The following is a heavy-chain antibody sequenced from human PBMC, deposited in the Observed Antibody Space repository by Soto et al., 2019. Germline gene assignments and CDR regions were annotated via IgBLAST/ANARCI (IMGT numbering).Heavy chain of an antibody. CDR1: GGSISSYY. CDR3: AREISGGYDHLYNWFDP. Sequence: SETPSLTCTVSGGSISSYYWSWIRQPPGKGLEWIGYIYYSGSTNYNPSLKSRVTISVDTSKNQFSLKLSSVTAADTAVYYCAREISGGYDHLYNWFDPWGQGTLVTVSS. D-gene: IGHD5-12*01. J-gene: IGHJ5*02. CDR2: IYYSGST. V-gene: IGHV4-59*01.